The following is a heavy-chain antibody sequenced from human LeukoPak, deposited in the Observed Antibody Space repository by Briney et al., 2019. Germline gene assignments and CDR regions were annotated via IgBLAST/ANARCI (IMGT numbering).Heavy chain of an antibody. CDR3: AKDRDYGDYPSAYYYYMDV. J-gene: IGHJ6*03. CDR1: GFTFSSYE. CDR2: ISSSGSTI. V-gene: IGHV3-48*03. Sequence: PGRSLRLSCAAAGFTFSSYEMNWVRQAPGKGLEWVSYISSSGSTINYADSVKGRFTISRENAKNSLYLQMNSLRAEDTAVYHCAKDRDYGDYPSAYYYYMDVWGKGTTVTVSS. D-gene: IGHD4-17*01.